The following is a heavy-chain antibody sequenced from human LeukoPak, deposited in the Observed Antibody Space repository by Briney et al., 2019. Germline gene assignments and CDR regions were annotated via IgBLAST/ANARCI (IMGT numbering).Heavy chain of an antibody. D-gene: IGHD2-15*01. CDR1: GDSISSGAYY. J-gene: IGHJ4*02. V-gene: IGHV4-31*03. Sequence: SETLSLTCTVSGDSISSGAYYWNWIRQHPGKGLEWIGYIYYSGSTYYTPSLKGRVTISRDTSKNRFSLKLSSVTAADTAVYYCARAGPDCSGGSCYGVFDYWGQGALVTVSS. CDR2: IYYSGST. CDR3: ARAGPDCSGGSCYGVFDY.